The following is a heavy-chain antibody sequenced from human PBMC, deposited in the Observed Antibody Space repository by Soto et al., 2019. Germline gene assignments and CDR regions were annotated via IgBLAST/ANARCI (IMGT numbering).Heavy chain of an antibody. CDR2: INSAGTTI. CDR3: ARDPEGINDFDY. V-gene: IGHV3-48*03. Sequence: EVHLVESGGGLVQPGGSLRLSCAASGFTFSNYGMNWARQAPGKGLEWVTHINSAGTTISYSDSVKGRFIISRDDAKNSLYLQMNSLRADDTAIYYCARDPEGINDFDYWGQGTLVTVSS. D-gene: IGHD2-21*01. J-gene: IGHJ4*02. CDR1: GFTFSNYG.